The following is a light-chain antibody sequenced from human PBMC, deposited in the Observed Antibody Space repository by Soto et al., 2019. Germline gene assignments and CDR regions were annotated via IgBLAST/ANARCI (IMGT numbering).Light chain of an antibody. J-gene: IGLJ2*01. CDR3: SSFTSTNTVL. CDR2: NVS. V-gene: IGLV2-14*01. CDR1: SSDVGGYNY. Sequence: QSALTQPASVSGSPGQSITIPCTGTSSDVGGYNYVSWYQQHPGKAPKLMIYNVSNRPSGVSNRFSGSKSGNTASLTISGLQAEDEGHYYCSSFTSTNTVLFGGGTQLTVL.